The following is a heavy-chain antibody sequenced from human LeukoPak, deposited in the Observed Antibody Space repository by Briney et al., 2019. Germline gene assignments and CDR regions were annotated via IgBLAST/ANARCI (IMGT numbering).Heavy chain of an antibody. J-gene: IGHJ6*03. CDR2: MNPNSGNT. V-gene: IGHV1-8*03. CDR3: ARAGSIAAAGYYYYYYMDV. Sequence: ASVKVSCKASGYTFTSYDINWVRQATGQGLEWMGWMNPNSGNTGYAQKFQGRVTITRNTSISTAYMELSSLRSEDTAVYYCARAGSIAAAGYYYYYYMDVWGKGTTVTVSS. D-gene: IGHD6-13*01. CDR1: GYTFTSYD.